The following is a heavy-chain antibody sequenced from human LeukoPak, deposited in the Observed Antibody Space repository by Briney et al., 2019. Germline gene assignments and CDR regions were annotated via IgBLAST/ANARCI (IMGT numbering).Heavy chain of an antibody. CDR2: ISYDGSNK. CDR3: AKEAYGGPFDY. CDR1: GFTFSSYG. J-gene: IGHJ4*02. D-gene: IGHD4-23*01. V-gene: IGHV3-30*18. Sequence: GGSLRLSCAASGFTFSSYGMHWVRQAPGKGLEWVAVISYDGSNKYYADSVKGRFTISRDNSKNTLSLQMNSLRAEDTAVYYCAKEAYGGPFDYWGQGTLVTVSS.